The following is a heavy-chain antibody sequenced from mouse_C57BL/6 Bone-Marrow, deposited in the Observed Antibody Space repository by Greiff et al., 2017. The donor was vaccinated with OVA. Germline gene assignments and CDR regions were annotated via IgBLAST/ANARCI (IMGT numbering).Heavy chain of an antibody. D-gene: IGHD1-1*01. CDR1: GYSFTGYY. V-gene: IGHV1-42*01. CDR2: INPSTGGT. CDR3: ARSGVVAKAY. J-gene: IGHJ3*01. Sequence: EVQVVESGPELVKPGASVKISCKASGYSFTGYYMNWVKQSPEKSLEWIGEINPSTGGTTYNQKFKAKATLTVDKSSSTAYMQLKSLTSEDSAVYYCARSGVVAKAYWGQGTLVTVSA.